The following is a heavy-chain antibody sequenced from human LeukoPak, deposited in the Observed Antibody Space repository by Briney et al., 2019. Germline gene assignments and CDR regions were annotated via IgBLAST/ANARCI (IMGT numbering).Heavy chain of an antibody. D-gene: IGHD3-3*01. CDR2: ISGGSGNR. J-gene: IGHJ4*01. CDR1: GFNLNDYA. CDR3: VKGQEFLEYIYDF. V-gene: IGHV3-23*01. Sequence: GGSLRLSCAASGFNLNDYAMTWVRQAPGKGLEWVSGISGGSGNRDYGDSVKGRFTISRDNSKSTLYLQMSGLRAEDTAVYFCVKGQEFLEYIYDFWGXXTLVSVSS.